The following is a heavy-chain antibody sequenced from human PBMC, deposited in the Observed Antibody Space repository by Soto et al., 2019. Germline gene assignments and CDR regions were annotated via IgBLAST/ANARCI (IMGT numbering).Heavy chain of an antibody. Sequence: QVQLVQSGAEVKKPGSSVNVSCKASGGTFSTSAINWVRQAPGQGLEWMGGIIPIFGTANYVQKFQGRVTITADKSTSTAYMELSSLRSEDTAVYYCARWSSSGWPYFDYWGQGTLVTVSS. CDR1: GGTFSTSA. J-gene: IGHJ4*02. CDR3: ARWSSSGWPYFDY. CDR2: IIPIFGTA. V-gene: IGHV1-69*06. D-gene: IGHD6-19*01.